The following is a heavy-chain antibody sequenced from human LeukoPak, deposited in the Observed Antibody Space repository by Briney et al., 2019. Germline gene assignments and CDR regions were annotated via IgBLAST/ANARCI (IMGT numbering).Heavy chain of an antibody. J-gene: IGHJ5*02. Sequence: GGSLRLSCAASGFTFSSYGMSWVRQAPGKGLEWVSAISGSGGSTYYADSVKGRFTISRDNAKNSLYLQMNSLRAEDTAVYYCARAAAGNNWFDPWGQGTLVTVSS. D-gene: IGHD6-13*01. V-gene: IGHV3-23*01. CDR2: ISGSGGST. CDR3: ARAAAGNNWFDP. CDR1: GFTFSSYG.